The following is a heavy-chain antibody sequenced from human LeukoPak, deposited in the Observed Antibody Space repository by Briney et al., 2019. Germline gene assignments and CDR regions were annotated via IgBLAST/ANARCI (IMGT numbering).Heavy chain of an antibody. CDR1: VYTFTGYY. D-gene: IGHD6-13*01. Sequence: ASVKVSCKASVYTFTGYYMQWVRQAPGQGLEWMGWINPNSGGTNYAQKFQGRVTMTRDTSISTAYMELSRLRSDDTAVYYCARADFMAAAGRFDYWGQGTLVTVSS. CDR3: ARADFMAAAGRFDY. J-gene: IGHJ4*02. CDR2: INPNSGGT. V-gene: IGHV1-2*02.